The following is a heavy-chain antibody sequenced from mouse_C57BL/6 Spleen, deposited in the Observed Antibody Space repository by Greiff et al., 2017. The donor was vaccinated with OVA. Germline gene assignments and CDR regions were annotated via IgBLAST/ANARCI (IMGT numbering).Heavy chain of an antibody. D-gene: IGHD2-2*01. CDR1: GFTFSSYT. J-gene: IGHJ1*03. CDR2: ISGGGGNT. Sequence: EVKLMESGGGLVKPGGSLKLSCAASGFTFSSYTMSWVRQTPEKRLEWVATISGGGGNTYYTDSVKGRFTISRDNAKNTLYLQLRSLTSEDTALDYCARRGVVDGYGWYFDVWGTGTTVTVSS. CDR3: ARRGVVDGYGWYFDV. V-gene: IGHV5-9*01.